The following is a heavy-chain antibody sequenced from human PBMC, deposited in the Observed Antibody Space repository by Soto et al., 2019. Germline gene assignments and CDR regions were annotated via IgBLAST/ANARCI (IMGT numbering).Heavy chain of an antibody. D-gene: IGHD1-1*01. CDR3: ARGRYGDY. CDR1: GYAFTTYD. Sequence: QVHLVQSGAEVKKPGASVKVSCKGSGYAFTTYDITWVRQAPGQGLEWMGWISAHNGNTNYAQKLQGRVTVTRDTSPSTAYMELRSLRSDDTAVYYCARGRYGDYWGQGALVTVSS. V-gene: IGHV1-18*01. J-gene: IGHJ4*02. CDR2: ISAHNGNT.